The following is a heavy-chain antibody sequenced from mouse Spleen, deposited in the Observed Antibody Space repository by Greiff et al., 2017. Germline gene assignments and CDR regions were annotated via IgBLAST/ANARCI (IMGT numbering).Heavy chain of an antibody. Sequence: VQVVESGGGLVQPGGSLKLSCAASGFTFSSYGMSWVSQPPGKGLEWLGMIWGDGSTDYNSALKSRLSISKDNSKSQVFLKMNSLQTDDTARYCYARDHSTGPLDYWGQGTTLTVSS. CDR2: IWGDGST. D-gene: IGHD3-1*01. CDR3: ARDHSTGPLDY. V-gene: IGHV2-6-7*01. CDR1: GFTFSSYG. J-gene: IGHJ2*01.